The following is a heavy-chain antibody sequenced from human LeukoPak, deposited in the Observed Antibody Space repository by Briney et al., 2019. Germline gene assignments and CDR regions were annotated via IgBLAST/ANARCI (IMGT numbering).Heavy chain of an antibody. CDR1: GFTFSSYA. V-gene: IGHV3-23*01. Sequence: GGSLRLSCAASGFTFSSYAMSWVRQAPGKGLEWVSVISGSGGSTHYADSVKGRFTISRDNAKNSLYLQMNSLRAEDTAVYYCVKSVVVISKNWFDPWGQGTLVTVSS. CDR2: ISGSGGST. J-gene: IGHJ5*02. D-gene: IGHD3-22*01. CDR3: VKSVVVISKNWFDP.